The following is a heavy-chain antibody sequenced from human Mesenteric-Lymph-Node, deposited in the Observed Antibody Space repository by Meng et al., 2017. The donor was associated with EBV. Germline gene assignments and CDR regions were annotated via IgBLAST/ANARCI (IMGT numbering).Heavy chain of an antibody. CDR3: ARDVSTTNWFDP. Sequence: DVLLVEAGVGLVRPGGSLRLSCAVSGFTFSRSWMHWVRQVPGKGLVWVSFINSDGTSTTYADSVKGRFTISRDNAKNTLYLQMNSLRVEDTAVYYCARDVSTTNWFDPWGQGTLVTVSS. V-gene: IGHV3-74*01. D-gene: IGHD4-11*01. J-gene: IGHJ5*02. CDR1: GFTFSRSW. CDR2: INSDGTST.